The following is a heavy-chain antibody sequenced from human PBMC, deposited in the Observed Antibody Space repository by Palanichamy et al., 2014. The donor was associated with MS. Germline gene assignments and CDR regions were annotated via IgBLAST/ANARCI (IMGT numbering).Heavy chain of an antibody. CDR2: INAGNGNT. CDR3: ARVHSSGWYVFDY. CDR1: GYTFTSYA. V-gene: IGHV1-3*01. D-gene: IGHD6-19*01. Sequence: QVQLVQSGAEVKKPGASVKVSCKASGYTFTSYAMHWVRQAPGQRLEWMGWINAGNGNTKYSQKFQGRVTITRDTSASTAYMELSSLRSEDTAVYYCARVHSSGWYVFDYWGQGTLVTVSS. J-gene: IGHJ4*02.